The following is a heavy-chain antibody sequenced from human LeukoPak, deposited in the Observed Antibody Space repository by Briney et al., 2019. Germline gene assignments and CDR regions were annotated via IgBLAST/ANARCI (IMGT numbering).Heavy chain of an antibody. CDR2: ISSSSSTI. Sequence: GGSLRLSCAASGFTFSDYYMSWIRQAPGKGLEWVSYISSSSSTIYYADSVKGRFTISRDNAKNSLYLQMNSLRAEDTAVYYCARDPAATRFYYYGMDVWGQGTTVTVSS. D-gene: IGHD2-15*01. J-gene: IGHJ6*02. V-gene: IGHV3-11*04. CDR1: GFTFSDYY. CDR3: ARDPAATRFYYYGMDV.